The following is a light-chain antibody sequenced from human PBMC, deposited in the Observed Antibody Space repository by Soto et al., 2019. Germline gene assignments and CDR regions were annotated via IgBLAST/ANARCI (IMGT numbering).Light chain of an antibody. CDR2: DVS. CDR1: SSDVGGYNY. CDR3: CSYAGTSLWV. J-gene: IGLJ3*02. V-gene: IGLV2-11*01. Sequence: QSVLTQPRSVSGSPGQSVTISCTGTSSDVGGYNYVSWYQQHPGKAPKLVIYDVSKRPSGVPDRFSGSKSGNTASLTISGLQAEDEAYYYCCSYAGTSLWVFGGGTKVTVL.